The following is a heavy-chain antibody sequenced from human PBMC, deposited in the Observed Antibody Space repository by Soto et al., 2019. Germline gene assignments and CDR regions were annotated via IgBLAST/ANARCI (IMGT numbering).Heavy chain of an antibody. CDR1: GFTFSTYW. CDR3: ARGWGYFDSSGFPFLYAMDV. CDR2: IKEDGSEK. D-gene: IGHD3-22*01. Sequence: GGSLRLSCAASGFTFSTYWMSWVRQAPGKGLEWVANIKEDGSEKYYVDSVEGRFTISRDNAKNSLYLQMTSLRAEDTALYYCARGWGYFDSSGFPFLYAMDVWGEVTTVTASS. V-gene: IGHV3-7*01. J-gene: IGHJ6*04.